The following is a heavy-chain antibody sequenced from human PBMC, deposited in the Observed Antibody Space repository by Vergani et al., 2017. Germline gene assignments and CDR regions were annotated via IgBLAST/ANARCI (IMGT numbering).Heavy chain of an antibody. J-gene: IGHJ4*02. V-gene: IGHV4-34*01. CDR3: AREGYCTNGVCFTLFDV. D-gene: IGHD2-8*01. CDR1: GGSFNDYW. CDR2: IRHDGIT. Sequence: QAQLQQWGAGLLKPSETLSLTCAIYGGSFNDYWWTWIRQPPGKGLEWIGEIRHDGITHYSPSLKSRVTISIDKSTHQFSLNQRSVTAADTAVYYCAREGYCTNGVCFTLFDVWGQGALVTVSS.